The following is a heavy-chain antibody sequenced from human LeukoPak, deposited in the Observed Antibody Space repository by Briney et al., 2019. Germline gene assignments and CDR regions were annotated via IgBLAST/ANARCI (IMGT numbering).Heavy chain of an antibody. CDR1: GFTFSSYA. J-gene: IGHJ4*02. V-gene: IGHV3-23*01. D-gene: IGHD2-2*01. CDR3: AKGGDIVVVPAATSFDY. CDR2: ISGSGGST. Sequence: GGSLRLSCAASGFTFSSYAMSWVRQAPGKGLEWVSAISGSGGSTYYADSVKGRFTISRDNSKNTLYLQMNSLRAEDTAVYYCAKGGDIVVVPAATSFDYWGQGTLVTVSS.